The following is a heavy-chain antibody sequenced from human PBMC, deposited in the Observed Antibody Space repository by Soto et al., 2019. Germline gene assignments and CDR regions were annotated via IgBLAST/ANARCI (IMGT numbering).Heavy chain of an antibody. Sequence: QVQLVQSGAEVKKPGASVKVSCKASGYTFTSYGISWVRQAPGQGLEWMGWISAYNGNTNYAQQLQGRVTMTTDTSTRTAYMELRSLRSDDTAVYYCARDSWENDYGDYFGDPKNNWFDPWGQGTLVTVSS. V-gene: IGHV1-18*01. CDR2: ISAYNGNT. D-gene: IGHD4-17*01. CDR3: ARDSWENDYGDYFGDPKNNWFDP. CDR1: GYTFTSYG. J-gene: IGHJ5*02.